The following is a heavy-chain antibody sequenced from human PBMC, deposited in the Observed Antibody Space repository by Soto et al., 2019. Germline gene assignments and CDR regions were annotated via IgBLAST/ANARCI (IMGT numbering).Heavy chain of an antibody. CDR2: IYYSGST. J-gene: IGHJ4*02. CDR1: GGSISSYY. CDR3: ARGYCSGGSCYRPGFDY. V-gene: IGHV4-59*01. D-gene: IGHD2-15*01. Sequence: PSETLSLTCTVSGGSISSYYWSWIRQPPGKGLEWLGYIYYSGSTNYNPSLKSRVTISVDTSKNQFSLKLRSVTAADTAVYYCARGYCSGGSCYRPGFDYWGQATLVTVSS.